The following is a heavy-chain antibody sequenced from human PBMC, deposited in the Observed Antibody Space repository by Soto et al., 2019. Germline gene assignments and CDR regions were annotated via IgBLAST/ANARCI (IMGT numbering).Heavy chain of an antibody. CDR3: ASSAGCSGGSCPTFDY. Sequence: TSETLSLTCTVSGGSISSYYWSWIRQPPGKGLEWIGYIYYSGSTNYNPSLKSRVTISVDTSKNQFSLKLSSVTAADTAVYYCASSAGCSGGSCPTFDYWGQGTLVTVSS. D-gene: IGHD2-15*01. CDR1: GGSISSYY. J-gene: IGHJ4*02. V-gene: IGHV4-59*01. CDR2: IYYSGST.